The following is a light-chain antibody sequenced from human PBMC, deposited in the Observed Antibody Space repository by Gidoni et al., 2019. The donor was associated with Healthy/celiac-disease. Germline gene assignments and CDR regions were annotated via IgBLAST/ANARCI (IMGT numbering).Light chain of an antibody. CDR2: DAS. J-gene: IGKJ4*01. CDR3: QQYDNLPVT. Sequence: DIQMTQSPSSLSASVGDSVTITCQASQDISNYLNWYQQKPGKAPKLLIYDASNLETGVPSRFSGSGSGKDFTFTISSLQPEDIATYYCQQYDNLPVTFGGGTKVEIK. CDR1: QDISNY. V-gene: IGKV1-33*01.